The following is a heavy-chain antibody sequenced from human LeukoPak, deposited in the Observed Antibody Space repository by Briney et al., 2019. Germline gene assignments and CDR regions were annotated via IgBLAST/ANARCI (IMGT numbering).Heavy chain of an antibody. D-gene: IGHD3-3*01. Sequence: PSETLSLTCTVSGGSISSGGYYWSWIPQHPGKGLEWIGYIYYSGSTYYNPSLKSRVTISVDTSKNQFSLKLSSVTAADTAVYYCARVWGGKENYSKTNDAFDIWGQGTMVTVSS. CDR2: IYYSGST. J-gene: IGHJ3*02. CDR3: ARVWGGKENYSKTNDAFDI. V-gene: IGHV4-31*03. CDR1: GGSISSGGYY.